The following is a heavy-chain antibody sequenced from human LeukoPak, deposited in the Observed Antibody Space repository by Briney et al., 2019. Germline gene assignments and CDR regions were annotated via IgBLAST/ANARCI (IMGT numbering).Heavy chain of an antibody. CDR1: GFTFSSYN. V-gene: IGHV3-48*04. J-gene: IGHJ4*02. Sequence: PGGSLRLSCAASGFTFSSYNMNWVRQAPGKGLEWVSYISGRGNTIKYADSVKGRFTISRDNGKNSLYLHMSSLRAEDTAVYYCARDPPALEDFDHWGQGTQVTVSS. CDR3: ARDPPALEDFDH. CDR2: ISGRGNTI.